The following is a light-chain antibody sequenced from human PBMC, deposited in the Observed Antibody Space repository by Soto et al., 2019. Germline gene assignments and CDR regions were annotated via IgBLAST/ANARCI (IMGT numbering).Light chain of an antibody. CDR2: DAS. CDR1: QSGSSS. V-gene: IGKV3-11*01. J-gene: IGKJ2*01. CDR3: QQRPNGPYT. Sequence: EIVLTQSPATLSLSPGEIATLSCRASQSGSSSLAWYQQKPGQAPRLLIYDASNRSTGIPARLSGSGSGTDFTLTISSLEPEDWEVYYCQQRPNGPYTFGQGTKLEIK.